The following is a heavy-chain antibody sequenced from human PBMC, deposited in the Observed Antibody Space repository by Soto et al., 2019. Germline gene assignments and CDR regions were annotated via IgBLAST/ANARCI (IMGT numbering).Heavy chain of an antibody. CDR3: TSDILAAGVDY. Sequence: EVQLVESGGGLVQPGGSLRLSCAASGFTFSTHWMHWVRQVPGKGLMWVSRINYDGSSREYADSVKGRFTITRDNAKNTLYLQMNGLRAEDTAVYYCTSDILAAGVDYWGQGTPVTVSS. CDR2: INYDGSSR. D-gene: IGHD6-13*01. J-gene: IGHJ4*02. V-gene: IGHV3-74*03. CDR1: GFTFSTHW.